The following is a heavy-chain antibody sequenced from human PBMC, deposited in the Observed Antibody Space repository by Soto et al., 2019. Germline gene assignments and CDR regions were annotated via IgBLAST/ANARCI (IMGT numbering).Heavy chain of an antibody. CDR2: INSDGSST. Sequence: AGSLRLSCAASGFTFTSYWMHWVRQAPGKGLVWVSRINSDGSSTSYADSVKGRFTISRDNAKNTLYLQMNSLRAEDTAVYYCAKVYKSSWYFFDYWGQGTLVTVSS. CDR3: AKVYKSSWYFFDY. CDR1: GFTFTSYW. D-gene: IGHD6-13*01. J-gene: IGHJ4*02. V-gene: IGHV3-74*01.